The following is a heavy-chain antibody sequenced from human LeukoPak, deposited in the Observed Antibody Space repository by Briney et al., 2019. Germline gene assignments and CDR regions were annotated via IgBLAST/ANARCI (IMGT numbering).Heavy chain of an antibody. J-gene: IGHJ4*02. CDR2: ISGSGGST. V-gene: IGHV3-23*01. D-gene: IGHD1-20*01. CDR1: GFTVSSNY. Sequence: GGSLRLSCAASGFTVSSNYMSWVRQAPGKGLEWVSAISGSGGSTYYADSVKGRFTISRDNSKNTLYLQMNSLRAEDTAVYYCANLLGVTGDYWGQGTLVTVSS. CDR3: ANLLGVTGDY.